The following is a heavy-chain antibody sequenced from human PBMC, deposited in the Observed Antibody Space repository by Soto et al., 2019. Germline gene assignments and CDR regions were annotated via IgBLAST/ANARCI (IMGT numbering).Heavy chain of an antibody. CDR3: ARGSGPDIVLMVYESRAYYFDY. V-gene: IGHV4-34*01. J-gene: IGHJ4*02. CDR2: INHSGST. Sequence: SETLSLTCAVYGGSFSGYYWSWIRQPPGKGLEWIGEINHSGSTNYNPSFKSRVTISVDTSKNQFSLKLSSVTAADTAVYYCARGSGPDIVLMVYESRAYYFDYWGQGTLVTVSS. D-gene: IGHD2-8*01. CDR1: GGSFSGYY.